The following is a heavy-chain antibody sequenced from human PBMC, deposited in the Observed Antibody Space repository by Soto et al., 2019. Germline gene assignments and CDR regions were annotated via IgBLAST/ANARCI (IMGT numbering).Heavy chain of an antibody. J-gene: IGHJ4*02. CDR3: AREFDPYYGGNSLSLDY. CDR2: IIPKFGTT. Sequence: QVQLVQSGAEVKKPGSSVKVSCKASGGTFSTYGMNWVRLAPGQGLEWMGGIIPKFGTTNYAQKFRGRVTITADESTNTAYMELNYLRSEDTAVYFCAREFDPYYGGNSLSLDYWGQGTLVTVSS. D-gene: IGHD4-17*01. V-gene: IGHV1-69*13. CDR1: GGTFSTYG.